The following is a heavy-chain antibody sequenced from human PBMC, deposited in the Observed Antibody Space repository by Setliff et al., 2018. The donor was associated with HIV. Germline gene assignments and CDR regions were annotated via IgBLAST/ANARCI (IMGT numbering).Heavy chain of an antibody. CDR1: GDSLRGYY. Sequence: SETLSLTCTVSGDSLRGYYWSWNRQHPGKGLEWMGYVFYTGFAAYNPSLKSRLTITVDTSKSQFSLTLTSLTAADTAVYYCARQMPIPGIAITPVDYWGQGALVTVSS. D-gene: IGHD5-12*01. V-gene: IGHV4-59*08. CDR3: ARQMPIPGIAITPVDY. J-gene: IGHJ4*02. CDR2: VFYTGFA.